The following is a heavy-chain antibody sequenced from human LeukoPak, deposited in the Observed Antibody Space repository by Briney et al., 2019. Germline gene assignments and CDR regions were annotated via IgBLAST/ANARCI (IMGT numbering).Heavy chain of an antibody. J-gene: IGHJ5*02. D-gene: IGHD2-2*01. CDR2: INPNSGGT. Sequence: GASVKVSCKASGYTFTGYYMHWVRQAPGQGLEWMGRINPNSGGTNYAQKFQGRVTMTRDTSISTAYMELSGLRSDDTAVYYCARVVPAASASYNWFDPWGQGTLVTVSS. CDR3: ARVVPAASASYNWFDP. V-gene: IGHV1-2*06. CDR1: GYTFTGYY.